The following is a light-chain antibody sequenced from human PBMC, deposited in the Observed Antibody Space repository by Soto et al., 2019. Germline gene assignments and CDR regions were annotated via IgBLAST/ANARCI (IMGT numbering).Light chain of an antibody. J-gene: IGKJ1*01. V-gene: IGKV1-27*01. CDR2: SAS. Sequence: DIQMTQSPSSLSASVGDRVTISCRASQGLSNYLAWYQQKPGKVPKLLISSASTLQSGVPSRFSGSGSGTDFTLTISSLQPEDVATYYCQKYDSAPRTFGQGPKVEIK. CDR1: QGLSNY. CDR3: QKYDSAPRT.